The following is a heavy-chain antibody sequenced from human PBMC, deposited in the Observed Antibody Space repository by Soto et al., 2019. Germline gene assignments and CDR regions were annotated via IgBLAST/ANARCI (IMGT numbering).Heavy chain of an antibody. Sequence: SLRLSCAASGFTVSRNYMSWVRLAPGKGLEWVSVIYSGGSTYYADSVKGRFTISRDNSKNTLYLQMNSLRAEDTAVYYCARGRKRRSPLYYFDYWGEGTLVTVSS. CDR2: IYSGGST. J-gene: IGHJ4*02. CDR1: GFTVSRNY. CDR3: ARGRKRRSPLYYFDY. V-gene: IGHV3-66*01.